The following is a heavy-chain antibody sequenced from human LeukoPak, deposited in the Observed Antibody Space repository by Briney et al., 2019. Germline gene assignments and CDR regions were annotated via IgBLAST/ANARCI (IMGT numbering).Heavy chain of an antibody. D-gene: IGHD6-13*01. J-gene: IGHJ4*02. CDR3: AKDVFLPAAGEYYFDY. V-gene: IGHV3-23*01. CDR2: ISGSGGST. Sequence: PGGSLRLSCAASGFTFSSYAMSWVRQAPGKGLEWVSAISGSGGSTYYADSVKGRFTISRDNSKNTLYLQMNSLRAEDTAVYYCAKDVFLPAAGEYYFDYWGQGTLVTVSS. CDR1: GFTFSSYA.